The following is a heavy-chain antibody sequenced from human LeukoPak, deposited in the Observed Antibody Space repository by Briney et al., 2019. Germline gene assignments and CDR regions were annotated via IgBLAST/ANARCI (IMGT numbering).Heavy chain of an antibody. Sequence: HPGGSLRLSCAASGFTFSSYAMHWVRQAPGKGLEWVAVISYDGSNKYYADSVKGRFTISRDNSKNTLYLQMNSLRDEDTAIYYCAKKAEAFGDSVTQHWGQGTLATVSS. D-gene: IGHD4-17*01. V-gene: IGHV3-30-3*02. CDR2: ISYDGSNK. CDR1: GFTFSSYA. CDR3: AKKAEAFGDSVTQH. J-gene: IGHJ1*01.